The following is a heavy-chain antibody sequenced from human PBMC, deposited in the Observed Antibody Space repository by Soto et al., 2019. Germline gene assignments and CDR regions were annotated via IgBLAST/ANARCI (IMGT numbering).Heavy chain of an antibody. CDR2: ISAYNGDT. J-gene: IGHJ4*02. V-gene: IGHV1-18*04. CDR3: ARLVGYSSGRDLDY. D-gene: IGHD6-19*01. CDR1: GYTFRSYG. Sequence: ASVKVSCKASGYTFRSYGISWVRQAPGQGLEWVGWISAYNGDTHYAPKFQDRITLTTETSTGTAYMELRSLRLDDTAVYYCARLVGYSSGRDLDYWGQGTLVTVSS.